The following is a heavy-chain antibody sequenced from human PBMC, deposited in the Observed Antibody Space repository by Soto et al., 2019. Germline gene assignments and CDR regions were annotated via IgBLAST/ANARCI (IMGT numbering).Heavy chain of an antibody. CDR1: GFTFSSYW. D-gene: IGHD2-15*01. CDR3: ARDYGVVVVVVAAIFDY. CDR2: IKQDGSEK. Sequence: GGSLRLSCAASGFTFSSYWMSWVRQAPGKGLEWVANIKQDGSEKYYVDSVKGRFTISRDNAKNSLYLQMNSLRAEDTAVYYCARDYGVVVVVVAAIFDYWGQGTLVTVSS. V-gene: IGHV3-7*01. J-gene: IGHJ4*02.